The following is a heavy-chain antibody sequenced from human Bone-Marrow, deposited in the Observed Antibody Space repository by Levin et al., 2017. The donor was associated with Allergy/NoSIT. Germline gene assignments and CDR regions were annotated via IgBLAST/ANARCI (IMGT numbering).Heavy chain of an antibody. J-gene: IGHJ4*02. CDR2: IYYSGIT. Sequence: SETLSLTCTVSGGSISSNNYYWGWIRQPPGKGLEWIGTIYYSGITYYNPSLKSRVTISVDTSKNQYSLRLSSVTAADTSVYYCARNRSPGGGYSGYAWGNYWGQGTLVTVSS. CDR1: GGSISSNNYY. D-gene: IGHD5-12*01. V-gene: IGHV4-39*01. CDR3: ARNRSPGGGYSGYAWGNY.